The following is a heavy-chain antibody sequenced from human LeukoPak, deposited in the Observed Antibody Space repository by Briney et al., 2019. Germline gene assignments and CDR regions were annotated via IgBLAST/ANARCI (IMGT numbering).Heavy chain of an antibody. Sequence: GASVKVSCKASGYTFTSYYMHWVRQAPGQGLEWMGIINPSGGSTGYAQKFQGGVTMTRDTSTSTVYMELSSLRSEDTAVYYCARDDGSSWFARSAGDYWGQGTLVTVSS. V-gene: IGHV1-46*01. CDR1: GYTFTSYY. D-gene: IGHD6-13*01. CDR3: ARDDGSSWFARSAGDY. CDR2: INPSGGST. J-gene: IGHJ4*02.